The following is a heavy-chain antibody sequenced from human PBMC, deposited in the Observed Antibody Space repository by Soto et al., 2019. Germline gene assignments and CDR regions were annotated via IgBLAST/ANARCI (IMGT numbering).Heavy chain of an antibody. CDR3: AGSTSTFKPKTEHFDY. Sequence: QVQLQESGPGLVKPSQTLSLTCTVSGGSISSGGYYWSWIRQHPGKGLEWIGYIYYSGSTYYNPSLKSRVTISVDTSKNQFSLKLSSVTAADTAVYYCAGSTSTFKPKTEHFDYWGQGTLVTVSS. CDR2: IYYSGST. V-gene: IGHV4-31*03. CDR1: GGSISSGGYY. D-gene: IGHD2-2*01. J-gene: IGHJ4*02.